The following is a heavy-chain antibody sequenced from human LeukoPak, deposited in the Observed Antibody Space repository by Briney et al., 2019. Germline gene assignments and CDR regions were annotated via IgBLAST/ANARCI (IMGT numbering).Heavy chain of an antibody. CDR3: ARILEVGAPDY. J-gene: IGHJ4*02. D-gene: IGHD1-26*01. Sequence: ASVKVSCKASGYTFTGYYMHWVRQAPGQGLEWMGIINPSDGRTTYAQKFQGRVTMTRDTSTSTVYMDLSSLRSEDTAVYYCARILEVGAPDYWGQGTLVTVSS. V-gene: IGHV1-46*01. CDR2: INPSDGRT. CDR1: GYTFTGYY.